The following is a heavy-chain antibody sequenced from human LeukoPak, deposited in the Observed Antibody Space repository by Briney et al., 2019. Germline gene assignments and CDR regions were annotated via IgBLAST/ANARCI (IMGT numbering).Heavy chain of an antibody. Sequence: SQTLSLTCTVSGGSISSGGYYWSWIRQHPGKGLEWIGYIYYSGSTNYNPSLKSRVTISVDTSKNQFSLKLSSVTAADTAVYYCARARYSSSWACDYWGQGTLVTVSS. CDR1: GGSISSGGYY. J-gene: IGHJ4*02. V-gene: IGHV4-61*08. CDR2: IYYSGST. D-gene: IGHD6-13*01. CDR3: ARARYSSSWACDY.